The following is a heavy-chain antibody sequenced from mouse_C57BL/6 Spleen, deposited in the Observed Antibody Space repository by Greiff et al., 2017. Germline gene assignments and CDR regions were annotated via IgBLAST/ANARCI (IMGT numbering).Heavy chain of an antibody. CDR1: GFTFNTSA. CDR2: IRSKSSNYAT. V-gene: IGHV10-3*01. Sequence: EVKLVESGGGLVQPKGSLKLSCAASGFTFNTSAMHWVRQAPGTGLEWVSRIRSKSSNYATYYADSVKDRFTISRDDSQSMLYPLMNELKTEDTAMYYCVRDDWDWFDYWGQGTTLTVSS. D-gene: IGHD4-1*01. J-gene: IGHJ2*01. CDR3: VRDDWDWFDY.